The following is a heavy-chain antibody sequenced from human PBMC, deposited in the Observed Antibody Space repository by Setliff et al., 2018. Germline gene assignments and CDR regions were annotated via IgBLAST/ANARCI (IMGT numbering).Heavy chain of an antibody. J-gene: IGHJ4*02. Sequence: GASVKVSCKPSGYSFNDYGIAWVRQAPGQGLEWMGWISPHTGNTYYTPKLHGRVTLTTDTSASTAYMELRSLGSDDTAVYYCSRLVRFCARTACQRLSGGEYWGQGTLVTVSS. D-gene: IGHD3-3*01. V-gene: IGHV1-18*01. CDR2: ISPHTGNT. CDR3: SRLVRFCARTACQRLSGGEY. CDR1: GYSFNDYG.